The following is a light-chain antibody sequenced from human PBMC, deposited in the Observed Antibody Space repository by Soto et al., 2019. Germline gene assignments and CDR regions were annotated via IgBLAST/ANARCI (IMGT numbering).Light chain of an antibody. CDR2: EVS. CDR3: SSYTSSSGI. CDR1: SSDVGGYNY. Sequence: QSALTQPASVSGSPGQSITISCTGTSSDVGGYNYVSWYQQHPGKAPKLMIYEVSNRPSGVSNRFSGSKSGNTASLTISGLQDEDEADYYCSSYTSSSGIFGTGTKLTVL. V-gene: IGLV2-14*01. J-gene: IGLJ1*01.